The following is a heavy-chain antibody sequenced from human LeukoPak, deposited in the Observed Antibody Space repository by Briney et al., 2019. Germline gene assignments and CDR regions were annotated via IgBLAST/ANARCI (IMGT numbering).Heavy chain of an antibody. J-gene: IGHJ4*02. CDR1: GFTFCSYA. V-gene: IGHV3-23*01. Sequence: GGSLRLSCAASGFTFCSYAVSWVRQAPGKGLEWVSAISGSGGSTYYADSVKGRFTISRDNSKNTLYLQMNSLRAEDTAVYYCAKSVYYYDSSGYWYYFDYWGQGTLVTVSS. CDR3: AKSVYYYDSSGYWYYFDY. D-gene: IGHD3-22*01. CDR2: ISGSGGST.